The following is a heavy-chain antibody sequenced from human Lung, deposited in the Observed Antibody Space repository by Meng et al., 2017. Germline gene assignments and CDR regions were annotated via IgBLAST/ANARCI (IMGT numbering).Heavy chain of an antibody. V-gene: IGHV1-69*05. Sequence: QLVLCMAGVQELGQLVRIYSQASGVSVSVCGISCEQQAPGQGLEWSGGIIPIFVPASDATKFQRSVTITTAESTSTAYMELSRLLSEDTAVDYCASDYDGSGSYYPTCFDPWGQGTLVTVSS. CDR3: ASDYDGSGSYYPTCFDP. CDR1: GVSVSVCG. J-gene: IGHJ5*02. D-gene: IGHD3-10*01. CDR2: IIPIFVPA.